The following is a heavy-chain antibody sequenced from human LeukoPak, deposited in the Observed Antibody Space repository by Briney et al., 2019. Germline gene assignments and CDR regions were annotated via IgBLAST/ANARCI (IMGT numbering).Heavy chain of an antibody. CDR2: ITSSSSYI. CDR3: ARDSGWILFDD. Sequence: PGGSLRLSCAASGFTFSGYSMNWVRQAPGKGLEWVSSITSSSSYIYYADSVKGRFTISRDNAKNSLFLQMNSLRAEDTAVYYCARDSGWILFDDWGQGTLVTVSS. J-gene: IGHJ4*02. V-gene: IGHV3-21*01. D-gene: IGHD2-2*03. CDR1: GFTFSGYS.